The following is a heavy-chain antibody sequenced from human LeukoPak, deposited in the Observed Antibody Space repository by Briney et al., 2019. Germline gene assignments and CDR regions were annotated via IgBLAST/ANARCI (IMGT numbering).Heavy chain of an antibody. Sequence: GASVRVSCKASGYTFTGYYMHWVRLAPGQGLEWMGWINPNSGGTNYEQKFQGRVTMTRDTSISTAYMELSRLRSDDTAVYYCAREGGGSYTFGYWGQGTLVTVSS. CDR1: GYTFTGYY. J-gene: IGHJ4*02. CDR2: INPNSGGT. D-gene: IGHD1-26*01. V-gene: IGHV1-2*02. CDR3: AREGGGSYTFGY.